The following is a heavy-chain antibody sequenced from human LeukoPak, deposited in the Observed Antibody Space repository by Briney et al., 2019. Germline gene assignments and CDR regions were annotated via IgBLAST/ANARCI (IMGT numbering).Heavy chain of an antibody. D-gene: IGHD4-17*01. CDR3: ARDSSTVTTHDASDI. V-gene: IGHV3-43D*03. Sequence: GGSLRLSCAASGFTFDDYAMHWVRQAPGKGLECVSLISWDGDSTYYSDSVKGRFTISRDNNKNSLYLQMNSLRAEDTAVYYCARDSSTVTTHDASDIWGQGTMVTVSS. CDR1: GFTFDDYA. CDR2: ISWDGDST. J-gene: IGHJ3*02.